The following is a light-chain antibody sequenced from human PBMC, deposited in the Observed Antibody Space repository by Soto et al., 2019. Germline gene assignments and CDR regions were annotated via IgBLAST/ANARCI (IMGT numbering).Light chain of an antibody. V-gene: IGKV1-16*01. J-gene: IGKJ5*01. CDR1: QGIANF. Sequence: DVQMTQSPSSVSASVGDSVTITCRASQGIANFLSWFQQKPGKAPNALIYATSTLQTGVPSRFSGSGSGTDFTLTISSLPSEDFATYYCQQYNSYPITFGQGTRLEMK. CDR2: ATS. CDR3: QQYNSYPIT.